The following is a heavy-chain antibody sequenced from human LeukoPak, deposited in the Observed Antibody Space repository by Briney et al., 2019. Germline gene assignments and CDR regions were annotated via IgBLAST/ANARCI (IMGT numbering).Heavy chain of an antibody. Sequence: GSLRLSCAASGFTFRSYGMHWVRHAPGKGLEWVALIWYDGSKKYYADSVKGRFTIARDNSKNTLSLQMKSLRDDDTAIYFCARDHVTAVASKADGFDVWGQGTMVTVS. D-gene: IGHD4-23*01. CDR1: GFTFRSYG. CDR2: IWYDGSKK. CDR3: ARDHVTAVASKADGFDV. V-gene: IGHV3-33*01. J-gene: IGHJ3*01.